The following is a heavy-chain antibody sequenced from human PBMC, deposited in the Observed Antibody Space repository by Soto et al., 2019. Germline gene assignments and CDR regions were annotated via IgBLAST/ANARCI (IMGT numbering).Heavy chain of an antibody. V-gene: IGHV2-5*02. CDR2: IYWDDDK. CDR3: AHTGSVAYYFDY. Sequence: QITLKESGPPLVKPTQTLTLTCTFSGFSLSTSGVGVGWIRQPPGKALEWLALIYWDDDKRYSPSLKSRLTITKDTSKNQVVLTVTNMDPVDTATYYCAHTGSVAYYFDYWGQGSLVTVSS. J-gene: IGHJ4*02. D-gene: IGHD3-10*01. CDR1: GFSLSTSGVG.